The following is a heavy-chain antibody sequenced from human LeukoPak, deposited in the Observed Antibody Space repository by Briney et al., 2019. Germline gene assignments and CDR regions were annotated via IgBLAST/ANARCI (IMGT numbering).Heavy chain of an antibody. V-gene: IGHV3-21*06. D-gene: IGHD6-25*01. J-gene: IGHJ3*01. CDR1: GFTFSSYA. CDR3: ARGMRQIDDAFDL. CDR2: ISSTSTYI. Sequence: GGSLRLSCAASGFTFSSYAMSWVRQAPGKGLEWVSSISSTSTYIHDADSVKGRFTIYRGNAKNSLYLQMNSLRAEDTAMYYCARGMRQIDDAFDLWGQGTMVTVSS.